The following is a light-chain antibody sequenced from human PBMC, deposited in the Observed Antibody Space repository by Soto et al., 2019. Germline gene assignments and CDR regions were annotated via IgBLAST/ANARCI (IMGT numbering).Light chain of an antibody. CDR1: QSLLHSNGYNY. Sequence: DIVMTQSPLSLHVTPGEPASISCSSSQSLLHSNGYNYLDWYLQKPGQSPQLLIYLGYNRASGVTDRFSGSGSGTDFTLKISRVEAEDVGVYYCMQALQTPLTFGEGTKVDIK. V-gene: IGKV2-28*01. J-gene: IGKJ4*01. CDR2: LGY. CDR3: MQALQTPLT.